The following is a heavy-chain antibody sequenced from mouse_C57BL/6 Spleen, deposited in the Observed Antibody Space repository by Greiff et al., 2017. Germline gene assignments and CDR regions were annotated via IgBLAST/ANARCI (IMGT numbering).Heavy chain of an antibody. Sequence: QVHVKQSGAELVKPGASVKLSCKASGYTFTEYTIHWVKQRSGQGLEWIGWFYPGSGSIKYNEKFKDKATLTADKSSSPVYMELSRLTSEDSAVYFCARHEDLDSSEGAMDYWGQGTSVTVSS. CDR1: GYTFTEYT. D-gene: IGHD3-2*02. V-gene: IGHV1-62-2*01. J-gene: IGHJ4*01. CDR3: ARHEDLDSSEGAMDY. CDR2: FYPGSGSI.